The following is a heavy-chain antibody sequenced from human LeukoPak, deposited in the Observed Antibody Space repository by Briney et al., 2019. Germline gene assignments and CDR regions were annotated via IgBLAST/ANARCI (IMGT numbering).Heavy chain of an antibody. CDR3: ARRRDGYKTFDY. D-gene: IGHD5-24*01. CDR1: GGSISHYY. CDR2: INYSGST. V-gene: IGHV4-59*08. Sequence: SQTLSLTCTLSGGSISHYYCSWLRQSPGKGLAWIGYINYSGSTNYNPSLKSRVTISVDTSKNQFSPKVSSVTAADTAVYYCARRRDGYKTFDYWGQGTLVSVSS. J-gene: IGHJ4*02.